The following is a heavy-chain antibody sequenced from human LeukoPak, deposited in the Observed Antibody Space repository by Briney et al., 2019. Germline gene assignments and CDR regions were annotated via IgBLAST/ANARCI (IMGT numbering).Heavy chain of an antibody. Sequence: QAGGSLRLSCAASGFTFRSYGMHWVRQAPGKGLEWVAFIRYDGNNKYYADSVKGRFTISRDNSKNTVYLQMNSLRAEDTAVYYCARGLAAAESWGQGTLVTVSS. CDR2: IRYDGNNK. CDR1: GFTFRSYG. CDR3: ARGLAAAES. J-gene: IGHJ4*02. D-gene: IGHD6-13*01. V-gene: IGHV3-30*02.